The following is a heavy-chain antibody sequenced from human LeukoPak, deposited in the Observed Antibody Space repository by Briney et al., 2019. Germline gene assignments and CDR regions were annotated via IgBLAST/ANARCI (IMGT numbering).Heavy chain of an antibody. CDR2: ISAYNGNT. CDR3: ARRHYDFWSGYPTFDP. Sequence: ASVKVSCKASGYTFTSYGISRVRQAPGQGLEWMGWISAYNGNTNYAQKLQGRVTMTTDTSTSTAYMELRSLRSDDTAVYYCARRHYDFWSGYPTFDPWGQGTLVTVSS. J-gene: IGHJ5*02. D-gene: IGHD3-3*01. V-gene: IGHV1-18*01. CDR1: GYTFTSYG.